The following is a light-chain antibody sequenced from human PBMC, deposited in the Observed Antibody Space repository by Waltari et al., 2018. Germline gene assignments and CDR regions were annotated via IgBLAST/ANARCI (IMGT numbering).Light chain of an antibody. Sequence: SARASQMVGKYIAWYQQKPGQAPRLLIYHASSRATGIPDRFSGSGFGTDFSLTISRLEPEDFAVYYCQKYESLPATFGQGTKVEIK. V-gene: IGKV3-20*01. CDR2: HAS. CDR3: QKYESLPAT. CDR1: QMVGKY. J-gene: IGKJ1*01.